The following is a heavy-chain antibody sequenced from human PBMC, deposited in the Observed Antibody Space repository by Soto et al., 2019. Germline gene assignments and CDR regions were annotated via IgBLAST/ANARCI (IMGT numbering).Heavy chain of an antibody. CDR1: GFTFSSYA. J-gene: IGHJ4*02. Sequence: GESLKISCAASGFTFSSYAMSWVRQAPGKGLEWVSAISGSGGSTYYADSVKGRFTISRDNSKNTLYLQMNSLRAEDTAVYYCAKDWESYYYDSSGYFPPASYWGQGTLVTAPQ. CDR3: AKDWESYYYDSSGYFPPASY. D-gene: IGHD3-22*01. V-gene: IGHV3-23*01. CDR2: ISGSGGST.